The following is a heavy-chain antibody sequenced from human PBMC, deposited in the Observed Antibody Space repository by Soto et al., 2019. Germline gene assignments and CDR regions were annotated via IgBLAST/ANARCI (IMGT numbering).Heavy chain of an antibody. D-gene: IGHD3-3*01. CDR1: GGSISIYY. CDR2: MYYSGTT. CDR3: ARLGGIFGVVTAPDAFDV. V-gene: IGHV4-59*08. Sequence: SETLSLTCTVSGGSISIYYWSWIRQPPGKGLEWIGYMYYSGTTNYNPSLKSRVTMSEDTSKNQFSLKLSSVTAADTAVYYCARLGGIFGVVTAPDAFDVWGQGTMVTVSS. J-gene: IGHJ3*01.